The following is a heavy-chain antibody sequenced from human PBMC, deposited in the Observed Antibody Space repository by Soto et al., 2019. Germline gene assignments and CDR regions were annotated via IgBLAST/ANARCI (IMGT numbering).Heavy chain of an antibody. CDR3: TTAGYSSSWGVDY. J-gene: IGHJ4*02. Sequence: EVQLVESGGGLVKPGGSLRLSCAASGFTFSSAWMSWVRQAPGKGLEWVGRIKSKTDGGTTDYAAPVKGRFTISRDDSKNTLYLQMNSLKAEDTAVYYCTTAGYSSSWGVDYWGQGTLVTVSS. V-gene: IGHV3-15*01. D-gene: IGHD6-13*01. CDR2: IKSKTDGGTT. CDR1: GFTFSSAW.